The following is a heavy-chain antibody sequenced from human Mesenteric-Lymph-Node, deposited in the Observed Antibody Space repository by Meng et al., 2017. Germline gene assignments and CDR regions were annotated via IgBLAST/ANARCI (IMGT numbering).Heavy chain of an antibody. D-gene: IGHD5-24*01. J-gene: IGHJ2*01. CDR2: IKSKTYGGTT. CDR1: GFTFSNAW. Sequence: EVEGVESGVGLVKPGGSLRLSCAASGFTFSNAWMSWVRQAPGKGLEWVGLIKSKTYGGTTDYAAPVKGRFTISRDDSKNTLYLQMNSLRAEDTAVYYCARDQWRWLPYWYFDLWGRGTLVTVSS. V-gene: IGHV3-15*01. CDR3: ARDQWRWLPYWYFDL.